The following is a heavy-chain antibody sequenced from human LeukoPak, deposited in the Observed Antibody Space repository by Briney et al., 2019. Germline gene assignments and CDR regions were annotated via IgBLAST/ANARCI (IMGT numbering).Heavy chain of an antibody. D-gene: IGHD3-22*01. Sequence: PGGSLTLSCAPPGFTFSHYWIGWVRRARRRCLGSLANIKEDGSEEYYVDSVKGRFSISRDNAKNSLYLRMNSLRAEDTTVYYCARDWLAGNPYHAFDLWGKGTMVTVSS. CDR3: ARDWLAGNPYHAFDL. J-gene: IGHJ3*01. CDR2: IKEDGSEE. CDR1: GFTFSHYW. V-gene: IGHV3-7*01.